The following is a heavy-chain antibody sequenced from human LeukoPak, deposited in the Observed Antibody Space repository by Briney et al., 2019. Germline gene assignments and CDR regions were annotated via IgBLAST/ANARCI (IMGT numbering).Heavy chain of an antibody. J-gene: IGHJ6*02. CDR3: ARHLSDYGDYYYYGMDA. CDR1: GGSISSYY. V-gene: IGHV4-59*08. CDR2: IYYSGST. Sequence: KPSETLSLTCTVSGGSISSYYWSWIRQPPGKGLEWIGYIYYSGSTNYNPSLKSRVTISVDTSKNQFSLKLSSVTAADTAVYYCARHLSDYGDYYYYGMDAWGQGTTVTVSS. D-gene: IGHD4-17*01.